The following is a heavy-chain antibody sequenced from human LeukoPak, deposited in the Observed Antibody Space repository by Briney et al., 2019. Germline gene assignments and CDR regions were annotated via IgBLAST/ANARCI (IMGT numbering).Heavy chain of an antibody. CDR3: ARGPPIAVAHFDY. V-gene: IGHV1-2*02. J-gene: IGHJ4*02. CDR1: GYTFTGYY. Sequence: ASVKVSCKASGYTFTGYYMHWVRQAPGPGLEWMGWINPNSGGTNYAQKFQGRVTMTRDTSISTAYMELSRLRSDDTAVYYCARGPPIAVAHFDYWGQGTLVTVSS. CDR2: INPNSGGT. D-gene: IGHD6-19*01.